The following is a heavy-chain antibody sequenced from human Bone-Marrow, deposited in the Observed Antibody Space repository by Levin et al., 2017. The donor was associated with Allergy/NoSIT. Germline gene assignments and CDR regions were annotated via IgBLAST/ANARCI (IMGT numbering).Heavy chain of an antibody. CDR1: GFNFDDFA. CDR2: ITWHSATM. J-gene: IGHJ4*02. CDR3: ARSDDFWNGYPDY. Sequence: GGSLRLSCAASGFNFDDFAMHWVRQAPGKGLEWVSGITWHSATMDYADSVRGRFVISRDNVKNSLYLEMNSLRPEDTALYYCARSDDFWNGYPDYWGQGTLVTVSS. V-gene: IGHV3-9*01. D-gene: IGHD3-3*01.